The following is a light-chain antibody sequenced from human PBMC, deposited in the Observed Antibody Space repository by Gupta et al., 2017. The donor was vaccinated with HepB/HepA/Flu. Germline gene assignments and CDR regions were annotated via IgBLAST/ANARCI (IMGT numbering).Light chain of an antibody. J-gene: IGLJ3*02. CDR3: GTWDSSLSAGV. CDR1: SSNIGNNY. Sequence: QSVLTQPPSVSAAPGQKVTISCSGSSSNIGNNYVSWYQQFPGTAPKLLIYENNKRPSGIPDRFSGSKSGTSATLGITGLQTWDEADYYCGTWDSSLSAGVFGGGTKLTVL. CDR2: ENN. V-gene: IGLV1-51*02.